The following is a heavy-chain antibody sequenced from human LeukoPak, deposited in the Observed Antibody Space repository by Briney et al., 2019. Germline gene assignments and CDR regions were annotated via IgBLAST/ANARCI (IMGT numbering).Heavy chain of an antibody. D-gene: IGHD6-19*01. Sequence: GGSLRLSCAASGFSVSSYYMTWVRQAPGKGLEWVSAIFSAGTTYDADSVKGRFTISRDDSKNTVSLQMSSLRAEDTAVYYCARDSRYTSGWYNSYGMDVWGQGTTVTVSS. CDR3: ARDSRYTSGWYNSYGMDV. CDR1: GFSVSSYY. J-gene: IGHJ6*02. CDR2: IFSAGTT. V-gene: IGHV3-53*01.